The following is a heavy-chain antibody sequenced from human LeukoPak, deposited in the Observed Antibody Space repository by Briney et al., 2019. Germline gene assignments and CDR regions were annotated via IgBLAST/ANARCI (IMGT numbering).Heavy chain of an antibody. CDR1: GYTFTSYY. CDR3: ARDLPPYVDTAMATNY. D-gene: IGHD5-18*01. Sequence: ASVKVSCKASGYTFTSYYMHWVRQAPGQGLEWMGIINPSGGSTSYAQKFQGRVTMTRDMSTSTVYMELSSLRSEDTAVYYCARDLPPYVDTAMATNYWGQGTLVTVSS. V-gene: IGHV1-46*01. CDR2: INPSGGST. J-gene: IGHJ4*02.